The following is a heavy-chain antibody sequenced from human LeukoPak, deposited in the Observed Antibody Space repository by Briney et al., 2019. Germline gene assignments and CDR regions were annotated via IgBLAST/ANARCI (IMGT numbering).Heavy chain of an antibody. CDR2: IKEDGSGK. CDR3: ARDES. J-gene: IGHJ5*02. V-gene: IGHV3-7*04. Sequence: GGSLRLSCAASGFTFSNSWMSWVRQAPGKGLEWVANIKEDGSGKYYVDSVKGRFTISRDNAKSSLYLQMNSLRAKDTGVYYCARDESWGQGTLVTVSS. CDR1: GFTFSNSW.